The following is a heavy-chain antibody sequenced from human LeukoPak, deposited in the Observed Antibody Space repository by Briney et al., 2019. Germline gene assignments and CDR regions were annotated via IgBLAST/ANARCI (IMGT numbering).Heavy chain of an antibody. CDR3: ARTRGYSGYDPLDY. D-gene: IGHD5-12*01. J-gene: IGHJ4*02. CDR2: ISAYNGNT. Sequence: ASVKVSCKASGYTFTSYGISWVRQAPGQGLEWMGWISAYNGNTNYAQKLQGRVTMTTDTSTSTAYMELRSLRSEDTAVYYCARTRGYSGYDPLDYWGQGTLVTVSS. CDR1: GYTFTSYG. V-gene: IGHV1-18*01.